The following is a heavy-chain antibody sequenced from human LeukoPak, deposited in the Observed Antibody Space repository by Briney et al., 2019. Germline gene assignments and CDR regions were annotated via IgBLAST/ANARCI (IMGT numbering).Heavy chain of an antibody. D-gene: IGHD3-22*01. V-gene: IGHV3-23*01. J-gene: IGHJ4*02. CDR3: AKPGHLDYHDSSGYHFDY. CDR2: ISGSGGST. Sequence: PGGSLRLSCAASGFTFSSYAMSWVRQAPGKRLELVSAISGSGGSTYYADSVKGRFTISRDNSKNTLYLQMNSLRAGDTAVYYCAKPGHLDYHDSSGYHFDYWGQGTLVTVSS. CDR1: GFTFSSYA.